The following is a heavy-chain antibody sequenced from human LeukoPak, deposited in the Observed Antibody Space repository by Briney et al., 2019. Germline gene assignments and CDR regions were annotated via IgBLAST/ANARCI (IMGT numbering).Heavy chain of an antibody. Sequence: ASVKVSCKASGYTFTSYGISWVRQAPGQGLEWMGGIIPIFGTANYAQKFQGRVTITADESTSTAYMELSSLRSEDTAVYYCARATVVSFDYWGQGTLVTVSS. D-gene: IGHD4-23*01. J-gene: IGHJ4*02. CDR1: GYTFTSYG. V-gene: IGHV1-69*13. CDR3: ARATVVSFDY. CDR2: IIPIFGTA.